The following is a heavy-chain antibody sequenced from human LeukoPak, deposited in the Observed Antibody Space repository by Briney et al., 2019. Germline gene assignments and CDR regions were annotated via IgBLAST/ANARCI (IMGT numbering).Heavy chain of an antibody. CDR2: ISGSGGST. J-gene: IGHJ6*03. D-gene: IGHD6-13*01. CDR3: AKVAAAGTLKNFYYYYYYMDV. CDR1: GFTFSSYA. V-gene: IGHV3-23*01. Sequence: PGGSLRLSCAASGFTFSSYAMSWVRQAPGKGLEWVSAISGSGGSTYYADPVKGRFTISRDNSKNTLYPQMNSLRAEDTAVYYCAKVAAAGTLKNFYYYYYYMDVWGKGTTVTVSS.